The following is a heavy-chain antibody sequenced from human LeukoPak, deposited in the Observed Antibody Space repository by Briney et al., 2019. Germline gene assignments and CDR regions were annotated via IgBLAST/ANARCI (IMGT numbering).Heavy chain of an antibody. V-gene: IGHV3-23*01. CDR3: ARDSGYYYLSSKLALKN. CDR1: GFTFSSYA. Sequence: GGSLRLSCAASGFTFSSYAMSWVRQAPGKGLEWVSAISGSGGSTYYADSVKGRFTISRDNSKNTLYLQMNSLRAEDTAVYYCARDSGYYYLSSKLALKNWGQGTLVTVSS. CDR2: ISGSGGST. D-gene: IGHD3-22*01. J-gene: IGHJ4*02.